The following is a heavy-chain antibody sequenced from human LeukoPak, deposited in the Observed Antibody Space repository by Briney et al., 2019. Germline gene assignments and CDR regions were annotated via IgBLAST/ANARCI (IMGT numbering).Heavy chain of an antibody. CDR2: IGGSGDST. CDR1: GFTFSSYA. D-gene: IGHD4-17*01. J-gene: IGHJ4*02. Sequence: PGGSLRLSCAASGFTFSSYAMNWVRQAPGKGLEWVSGIGGSGDSTYYADSVKGRFTISRDNSKNTLYLEMNSLRAEDTAVYYCAKGRWAVTTPISFDFWGQGTLVTVSS. V-gene: IGHV3-23*01. CDR3: AKGRWAVTTPISFDF.